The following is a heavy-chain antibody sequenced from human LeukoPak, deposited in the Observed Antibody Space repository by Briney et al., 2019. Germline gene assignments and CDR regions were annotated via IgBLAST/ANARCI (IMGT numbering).Heavy chain of an antibody. CDR3: ARGPSYFQH. V-gene: IGHV6-1*01. CDR1: GDSVSSNSAI. Sequence: SQTLSLTCAISGDSVSSNSAIWNWIRQSPSRGLEWLGRTYYRSKWYKYYADSVKGRITINPDTSKNQFSLQLNSVTPEDTAVYYCARGPSYFQHWGQGTLVTVSS. CDR2: TYYRSKWYK. J-gene: IGHJ1*01.